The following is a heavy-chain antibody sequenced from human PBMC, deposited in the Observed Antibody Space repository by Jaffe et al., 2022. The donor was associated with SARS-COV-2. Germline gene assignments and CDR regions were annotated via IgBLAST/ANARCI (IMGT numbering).Heavy chain of an antibody. CDR2: INHSGST. Sequence: QVQLQQWGAGLLKPSETLSLTCAVYGGSFSGYYWSWIRQPPGKGLEWIGEINHSGSTNYNPSLKSRVTISVDTSKNQFSLKLSSVTAADTAVYYCARVEYSSSSGGNWFDPWGQGTLVTVSS. D-gene: IGHD6-6*01. CDR3: ARVEYSSSSGGNWFDP. J-gene: IGHJ5*02. CDR1: GGSFSGYY. V-gene: IGHV4-34*01.